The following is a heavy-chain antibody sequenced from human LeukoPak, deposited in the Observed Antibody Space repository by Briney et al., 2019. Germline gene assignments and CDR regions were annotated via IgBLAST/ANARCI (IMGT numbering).Heavy chain of an antibody. Sequence: ASVKVSCRASGCTFTGNYIHWVRLAPGQRLEWMGWVNPNRGDSNYAQKFQGRVTMTSDTSIGTAYMALSSLRSDDTAIYYCARGGYSTGWLGPWGQGTQVIVSS. D-gene: IGHD6-19*01. CDR1: GCTFTGNY. J-gene: IGHJ5*02. CDR2: VNPNRGDS. CDR3: ARGGYSTGWLGP. V-gene: IGHV1-2*02.